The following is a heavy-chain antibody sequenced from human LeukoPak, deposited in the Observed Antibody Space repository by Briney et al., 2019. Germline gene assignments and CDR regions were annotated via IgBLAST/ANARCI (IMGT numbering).Heavy chain of an antibody. CDR3: ARAEYCSSTSCYPSSGWFHYFDY. Sequence: GASVTVSFKSSVYTFTVYYMHWVRQAPGQGREGMGWINPNSGGTNYAQKFQGRVTMTRDTSISTAYMELSRLRSDDTAVYYCARAEYCSSTSCYPSSGWFHYFDYWGQGTLVTVSS. CDR1: VYTFTVYY. J-gene: IGHJ4*02. CDR2: INPNSGGT. V-gene: IGHV1-2*02. D-gene: IGHD2-2*01.